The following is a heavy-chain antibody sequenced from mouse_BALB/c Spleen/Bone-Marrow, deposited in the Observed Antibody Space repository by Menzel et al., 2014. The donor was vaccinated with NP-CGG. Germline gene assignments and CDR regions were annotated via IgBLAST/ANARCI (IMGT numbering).Heavy chain of an antibody. V-gene: IGHV1-4*02. CDR1: GYTFTNYT. Sequence: QVQLQQSGADLARPGASVKMSCKASGYTFTNYTIQWVKQRPGQGLEWIGYINPSSGYTDYNQKFKDKTTLTADKSSNSAYMQLTSLASEDSAVYSCAREPRTGDWFTYWGQGTLVTVSA. D-gene: IGHD4-1*01. CDR2: INPSSGYT. CDR3: AREPRTGDWFTY. J-gene: IGHJ3*01.